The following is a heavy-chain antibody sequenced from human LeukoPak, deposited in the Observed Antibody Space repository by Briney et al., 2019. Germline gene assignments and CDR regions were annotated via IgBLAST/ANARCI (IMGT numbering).Heavy chain of an antibody. CDR2: FDPEDGET. V-gene: IGHV1-24*01. Sequence: ASVKVSCKVSGYTLTELSMHWVRQAPGKGLEWMGGFDPEDGETIYAQKFQGRVTMTRDTSTSTVYMELSSLRSEDTAVYYCARCRSARGGEKGPDYWGQGTLVTVSS. D-gene: IGHD3-16*01. CDR1: GYTLTELS. CDR3: ARCRSARGGEKGPDY. J-gene: IGHJ4*02.